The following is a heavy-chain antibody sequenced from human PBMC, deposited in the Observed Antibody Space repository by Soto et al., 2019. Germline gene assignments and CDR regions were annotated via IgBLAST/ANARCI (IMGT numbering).Heavy chain of an antibody. CDR3: ARGGPLIDY. V-gene: IGHV1-3*05. D-gene: IGHD3-10*01. CDR1: GYTFTSYA. Sequence: QVQLAQSEAEEKKPGASVKVSCKASGYTFTSYAMHWVRQAPGQRLEWMGWINAGNGNTKYSQKFQGRVTITRDTSASTAYMVLSSLRSEDTAVYYCARGGPLIDYWGQGTLVTVSS. J-gene: IGHJ4*02. CDR2: INAGNGNT.